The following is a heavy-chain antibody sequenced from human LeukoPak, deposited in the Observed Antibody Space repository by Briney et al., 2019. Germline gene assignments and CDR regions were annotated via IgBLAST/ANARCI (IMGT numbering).Heavy chain of an antibody. CDR3: ARGYSSSWHRNGNWFDP. CDR1: GGSISSSNYY. V-gene: IGHV4-39*07. J-gene: IGHJ5*02. CDR2: IYYSGST. D-gene: IGHD6-13*01. Sequence: KASETLSLTCSVSGGSISSSNYYWGWIRQPPGKGLEWIASIYYSGSTYYNPSLKSRVTISVDKSKNQFSLKLSSVTAADTAVYYCARGYSSSWHRNGNWFDPWGQGTLVTVSS.